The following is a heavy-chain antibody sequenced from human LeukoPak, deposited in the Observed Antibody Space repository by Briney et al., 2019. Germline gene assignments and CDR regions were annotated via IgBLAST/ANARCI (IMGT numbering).Heavy chain of an antibody. Sequence: SETLSLTCTVSGGSISSSSYYWAWIRQPPGKGLEWSGSIHYSGSAYYNPSLQSRVTISIDTSKNQFSLKLRFVTAADTAVYYCARVRCSGGSCPYYYYYYYMDVWGKGTTVTVSS. J-gene: IGHJ6*03. V-gene: IGHV4-39*07. D-gene: IGHD2-15*01. CDR2: IHYSGSA. CDR1: GGSISSSSYY. CDR3: ARVRCSGGSCPYYYYYYYMDV.